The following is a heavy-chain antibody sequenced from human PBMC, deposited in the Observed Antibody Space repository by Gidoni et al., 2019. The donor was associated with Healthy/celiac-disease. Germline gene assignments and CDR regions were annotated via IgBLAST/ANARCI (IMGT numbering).Heavy chain of an antibody. V-gene: IGHV3-21*01. J-gene: IGHJ4*02. CDR1: GFTFSSYS. CDR2: ISGSSSYI. CDR3: ARGAARGGGDY. D-gene: IGHD6-6*01. Sequence: EVQLVEAGGGLVKPGGSLRLSCAASGFTFSSYSMNWVRPAPGKGLAWVSSISGSSSYIYYADSVKGRFTISRDNAKNSLYLQMNSLRAEDTAVYYCARGAARGGGDYWGQGTLVTVSS.